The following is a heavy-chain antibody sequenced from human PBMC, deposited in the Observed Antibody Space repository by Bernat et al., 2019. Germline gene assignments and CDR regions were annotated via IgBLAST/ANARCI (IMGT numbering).Heavy chain of an antibody. CDR2: ISAYNGNT. J-gene: IGHJ4*02. D-gene: IGHD3-3*01. Sequence: QVQLVQSGAEVKKPGASVKVSCKASGYTFTSYGISWVRQAPGQGLEWMGWISAYNGNTNYAQKLQGRVTMTTDTSTSTAYMELRGLRSDDTAVYYCARDKGYDFWSGISDVNFDYWGQGTLVTISS. CDR1: GYTFTSYG. CDR3: ARDKGYDFWSGISDVNFDY. V-gene: IGHV1-18*04.